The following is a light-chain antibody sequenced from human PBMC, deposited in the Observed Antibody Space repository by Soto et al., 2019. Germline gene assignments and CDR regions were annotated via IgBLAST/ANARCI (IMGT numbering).Light chain of an antibody. CDR3: SSYTSSNTYV. CDR2: EVS. J-gene: IGLJ1*01. CDR1: NSDVGGYNY. Sequence: QSVLTQPASVSGSPGQSITISCTGTNSDVGGYNYVSWSQQHPGKAPQLMIYEVSNRPSGVSNRFSGSKSGNTASLTISGLQAEDEADYYCSSYTSSNTYVFGTGTKVTVL. V-gene: IGLV2-14*01.